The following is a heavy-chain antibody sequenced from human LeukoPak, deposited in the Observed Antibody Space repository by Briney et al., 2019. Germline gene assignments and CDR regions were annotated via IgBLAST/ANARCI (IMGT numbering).Heavy chain of an antibody. Sequence: SETLSLTCTVSGGSISSGDYYWSWIRQPPGKGLEWIGYIYYSGSTYYNPSLKSRVTISVDTSKNQFSLKLSSVTAGDTAVYYCAREAGYYDILTGYGSFDPWGQGTLVTVSS. D-gene: IGHD3-9*01. CDR2: IYYSGST. CDR3: AREAGYYDILTGYGSFDP. J-gene: IGHJ5*02. CDR1: GGSISSGDYY. V-gene: IGHV4-30-4*01.